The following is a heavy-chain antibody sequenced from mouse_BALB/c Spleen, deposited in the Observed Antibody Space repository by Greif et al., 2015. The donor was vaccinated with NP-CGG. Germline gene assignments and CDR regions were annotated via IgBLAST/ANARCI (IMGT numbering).Heavy chain of an antibody. CDR2: ISTYYGDA. Sequence: VQLQQSGAELVRPGVSVKISCKGSGYTFTDYAMHWVKQSHAKSLEWIGVISTYYGDASYNQKFKGKATMTVDKSSSTAYMELARLTSEDSAIYYCARGNWDSAMDYWGQGTSVTVSS. CDR3: ARGNWDSAMDY. V-gene: IGHV1S137*01. CDR1: GYTFTDYA. D-gene: IGHD4-1*01. J-gene: IGHJ4*01.